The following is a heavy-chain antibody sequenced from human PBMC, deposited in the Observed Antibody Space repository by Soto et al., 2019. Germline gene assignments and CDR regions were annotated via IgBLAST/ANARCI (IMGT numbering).Heavy chain of an antibody. CDR3: ARDLLAYCGGDCYSGWYFDL. Sequence: QVQLVQSGAEVKKPGSSVKVSCKASGGTFSSYAISWVRQAPGQGLEWMGGIIPIFGTANYAQKFQGRVTITADESTRTAYMEMSSLRSEDTAVYYCARDLLAYCGGDCYSGWYFDLWCRGTLVTVYS. J-gene: IGHJ2*01. CDR2: IIPIFGTA. D-gene: IGHD2-21*02. V-gene: IGHV1-69*01. CDR1: GGTFSSYA.